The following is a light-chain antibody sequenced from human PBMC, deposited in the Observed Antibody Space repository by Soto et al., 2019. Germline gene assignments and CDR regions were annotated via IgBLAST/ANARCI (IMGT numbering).Light chain of an antibody. CDR1: STDVGGYNY. CDR2: EVS. CDR3: SSYAGSNNPVV. Sequence: QSALTQPPSASGSPRQSVTISCTGTSTDVGGYNYVSGYQQHPGKAPELMIYEVSKRPSAVPDRFSGSKSGNTASLTVSGLQAEDVADYYCSSYAGSNNPVVFGGGTKLTVL. J-gene: IGLJ2*01. V-gene: IGLV2-8*01.